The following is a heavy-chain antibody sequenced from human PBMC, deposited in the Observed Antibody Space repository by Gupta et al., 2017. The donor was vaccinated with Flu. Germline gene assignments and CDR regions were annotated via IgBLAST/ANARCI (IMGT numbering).Heavy chain of an antibody. Sequence: WVRQAPGKGLGWIGGFGREGGQTFDTEVVQGRVTITEDTYKKTVYMEMSSLRDDDTAVYYCTAGCSTAVGGMFYNYGMDVWGQGTMVTVSS. J-gene: IGHJ6*02. CDR2: FGREGGQT. V-gene: IGHV1-24*01. CDR3: TAGCSTAVGGMFYNYGMDV. D-gene: IGHD6-19*01.